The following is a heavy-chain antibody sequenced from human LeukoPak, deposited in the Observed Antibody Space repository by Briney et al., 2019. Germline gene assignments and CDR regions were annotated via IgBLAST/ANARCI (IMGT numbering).Heavy chain of an antibody. CDR2: MYNSGST. J-gene: IGHJ3*02. CDR1: GGSISSDTCY. D-gene: IGHD2-21*01. Sequence: PPETLSLTCTVSGGSISSDTCYWSWIRQPAGKGLEWIGRMYNSGSTNYNPSLKSRVSISVDTSNNQFSLRLSSVTASDTAVYYCVRERTMVGGADIWGQGTKVTVSS. V-gene: IGHV4-61*02. CDR3: VRERTMVGGADI.